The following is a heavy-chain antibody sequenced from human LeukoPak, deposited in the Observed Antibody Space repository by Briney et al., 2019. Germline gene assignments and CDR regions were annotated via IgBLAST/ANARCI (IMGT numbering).Heavy chain of an antibody. CDR3: ARSPRGYSGYESRYDFDY. J-gene: IGHJ4*02. CDR1: GGSISSSSYY. CDR2: IYYSGST. D-gene: IGHD5-12*01. Sequence: SETLSLTCTVSGGSISSSSYYWGWIRQPPGKGLEWIGSIYYSGSTYYNPSLKSRVTISVDTSKNQFSLKLSSVTAADTAVYYCARSPRGYSGYESRYDFDYWGQGTLVTVSS. V-gene: IGHV4-39*01.